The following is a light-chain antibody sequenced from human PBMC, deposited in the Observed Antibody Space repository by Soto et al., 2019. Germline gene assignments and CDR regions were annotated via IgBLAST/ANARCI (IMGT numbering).Light chain of an antibody. CDR3: QQYGGSPPWT. V-gene: IGKV3-20*01. CDR1: QSVSSN. J-gene: IGKJ1*01. CDR2: GAS. Sequence: EIVMTQSPATLSVSPGERATRSCRASQSVSSNLAWYQQKPGQAPRLLIYGASTRATGIPDRFSGSGSATDFTLTISRLESEDFAVYYCQQYGGSPPWTFGQGTKVDIK.